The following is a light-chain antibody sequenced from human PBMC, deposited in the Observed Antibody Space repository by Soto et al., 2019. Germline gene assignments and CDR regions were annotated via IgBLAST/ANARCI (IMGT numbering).Light chain of an antibody. CDR3: QQYDNWPLT. CDR1: QSVSSY. V-gene: IGKV3D-15*01. J-gene: IGKJ4*01. CDR2: GAS. Sequence: DIVLTQSPATLSLSPGERATLSCRASQSVSSYLAWYQQKPGQAPRLLIFGASTRATGIPARFSGSGSGTDFTLTISSLQSEDFGVYFCQQYDNWPLTFGGGTKVEIK.